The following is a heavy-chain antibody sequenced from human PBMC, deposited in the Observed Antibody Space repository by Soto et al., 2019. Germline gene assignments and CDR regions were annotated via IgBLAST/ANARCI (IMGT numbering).Heavy chain of an antibody. CDR3: TTGSVEGI. Sequence: EVQLVESAGGLVKPGGSLRLSCVASGFSFNEAWMNWVRQAPGEGLEWVGRIKTSAGGGATDYAATVQGRFTISRDDSKNALYLHMNRLRTEDTAIYYCTTGSVEGIWGQGTTVTVSS. D-gene: IGHD2-15*01. V-gene: IGHV3-15*07. CDR2: IKTSAGGGAT. CDR1: GFSFNEAW. J-gene: IGHJ6*02.